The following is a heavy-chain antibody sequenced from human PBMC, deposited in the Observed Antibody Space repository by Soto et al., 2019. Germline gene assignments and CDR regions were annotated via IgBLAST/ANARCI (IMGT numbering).Heavy chain of an antibody. V-gene: IGHV4-59*01. CDR3: AGDIVVVPAAAGGYYYYGMDV. CDR1: GGSISSYY. CDR2: IYYSGST. J-gene: IGHJ6*02. Sequence: PSETLSLTCTVSGGSISSYYWSWIRQPPGKGLEWIGYIYYSGSTNYNPSLKSRVTISVDTSKNQFSLKLSSVTAADTAVYYCAGDIVVVPAAAGGYYYYGMDVWGQGTTVTVSS. D-gene: IGHD2-2*01.